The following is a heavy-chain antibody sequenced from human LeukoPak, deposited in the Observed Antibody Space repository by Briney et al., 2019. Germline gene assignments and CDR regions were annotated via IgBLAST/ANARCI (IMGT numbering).Heavy chain of an antibody. Sequence: PGGSLRLSCAASGFTFDDYGMRRVRQAPGKGLEWVSGINWNGGSTGYADSVKGRFTISRDNAKNSLYLQMNSLRAEDTALYHCASSRRGAFDIWGQGTMVTVSS. CDR2: INWNGGST. CDR3: ASSRRGAFDI. J-gene: IGHJ3*02. D-gene: IGHD3-10*01. CDR1: GFTFDDYG. V-gene: IGHV3-20*01.